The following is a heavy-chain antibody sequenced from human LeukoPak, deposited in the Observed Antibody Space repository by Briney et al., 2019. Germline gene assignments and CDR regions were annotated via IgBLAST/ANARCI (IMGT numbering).Heavy chain of an antibody. J-gene: IGHJ4*02. Sequence: GGSLRLSCAASGFTFSSYAMHWVRQAPGKGLEWVSLISGDGGSTYYADSVKGRFTISRDNSKNSLYLQMNSLRTEDTALYYCAKDKRYFDWLLSCWGQGTLVTVSS. CDR1: GFTFSSYA. CDR3: AKDKRYFDWLLSC. D-gene: IGHD3-9*01. CDR2: ISGDGGST. V-gene: IGHV3-43*02.